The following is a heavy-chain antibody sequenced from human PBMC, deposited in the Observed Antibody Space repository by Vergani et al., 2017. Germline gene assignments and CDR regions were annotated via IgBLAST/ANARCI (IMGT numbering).Heavy chain of an antibody. Sequence: EVQLVETGGGLIQPGGSLRLSCAASGFTVSSNYMSWVRQAPGKGLEWVSVIYSGGSTYYADSVKGRFTISRDNSKNTLYLQMNSLRAEDTAVYYCAREEIGYCSSTSCYHYYYYYMDVWGKGTTVTVSS. D-gene: IGHD2-2*03. V-gene: IGHV3-53*02. CDR1: GFTVSSNY. CDR2: IYSGGST. CDR3: AREEIGYCSSTSCYHYYYYYMDV. J-gene: IGHJ6*03.